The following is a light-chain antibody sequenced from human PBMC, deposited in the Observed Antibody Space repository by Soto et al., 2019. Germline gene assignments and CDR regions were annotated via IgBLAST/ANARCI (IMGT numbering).Light chain of an antibody. CDR3: QQYYHSPRT. CDR1: QRVSSRY. Sequence: IVLTQSPGTLSLSPGERATISCRASQRVSSRYFAWFQQRPGQVPRLLIVGSSSRAPGIPDRFSGSGSGTDFTLTISRLEPEDFGVYYCQQYYHSPRTFGQGSKVEIK. J-gene: IGKJ1*01. CDR2: GSS. V-gene: IGKV3-20*01.